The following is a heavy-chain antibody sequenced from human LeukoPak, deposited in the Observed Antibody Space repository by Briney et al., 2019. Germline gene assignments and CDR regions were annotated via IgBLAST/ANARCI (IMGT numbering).Heavy chain of an antibody. CDR3: AKAMTNYWYFDL. CDR2: ISGSGGST. CDR1: GFTFSSYA. J-gene: IGHJ2*01. Sequence: GGSLRLSCAASGFTFSSYAMSWVRQAPGKGLEWVSGISGSGGSTDYADSVKGRFTISRDNSKNTLYLQMNSLRAEDTAVYYCAKAMTNYWYFDLWGRGTLVTVSS. V-gene: IGHV3-23*01.